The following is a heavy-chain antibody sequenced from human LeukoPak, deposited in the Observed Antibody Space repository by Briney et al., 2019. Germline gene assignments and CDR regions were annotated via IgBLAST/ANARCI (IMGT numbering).Heavy chain of an antibody. D-gene: IGHD3-22*01. CDR1: GYSFTSYW. J-gene: IGHJ4*02. CDR2: IYPGDSDT. V-gene: IGHV5-51*01. CDR3: ARLLNPYYYDSSGYYY. Sequence: GESLKISCKGSGYSFTSYWIGWVRQMPGKGLEWMGIIYPGDSDTRYSPSFQGQVTISADKSISTAYLQWSSLKASDTAMYYCARLLNPYYYDSSGYYYWSQGTLVTVSS.